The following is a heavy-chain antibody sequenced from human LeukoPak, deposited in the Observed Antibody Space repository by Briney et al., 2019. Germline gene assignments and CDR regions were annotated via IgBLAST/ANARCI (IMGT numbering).Heavy chain of an antibody. Sequence: GGSLRLSCATSGLTFSSYWMHWVRQAPGKGLLWVARINGAQSDTIYADSVKGRLTISRDNAKNTLYLQMNSLRAEDTAVYYCARAINYNLIDYWGQGTPVTVSS. V-gene: IGHV3-74*01. CDR3: ARAINYNLIDY. CDR2: INGAQSDT. CDR1: GLTFSSYW. J-gene: IGHJ4*02. D-gene: IGHD4-11*01.